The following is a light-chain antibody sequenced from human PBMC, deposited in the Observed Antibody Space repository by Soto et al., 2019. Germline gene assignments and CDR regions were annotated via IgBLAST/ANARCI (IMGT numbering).Light chain of an antibody. CDR3: QQYNSWT. V-gene: IGKV1-5*03. J-gene: IGKJ1*01. CDR2: KAS. Sequence: DIQMTHSPSTLSASVGDRVTLTCRASQSVSTWLAWYQQKPGKAPKLLIYKASNLESGVPSRFTGSGYGTEFTLTISRMQPDDFATYYCQQYNSWTCGHGT. CDR1: QSVSTW.